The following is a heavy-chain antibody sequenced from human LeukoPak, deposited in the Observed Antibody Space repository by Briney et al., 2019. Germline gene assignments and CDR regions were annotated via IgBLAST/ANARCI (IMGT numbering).Heavy chain of an antibody. V-gene: IGHV1-2*02. CDR3: ARVGGRDWELLRSFFAY. CDR1: GYTFTGYY. D-gene: IGHD1-26*01. Sequence: ASVKVSCKASGYTFTGYYIHWVRQAPGQGLEWMGWINPNSGGTNYAQKFQGRVTMTRDTSINTAYMELSSLRSDDTAVYYCARVGGRDWELLRSFFAYWGQGTLVTVSS. J-gene: IGHJ4*02. CDR2: INPNSGGT.